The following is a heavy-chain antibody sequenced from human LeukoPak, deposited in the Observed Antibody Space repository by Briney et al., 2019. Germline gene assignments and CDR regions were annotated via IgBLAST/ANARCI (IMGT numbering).Heavy chain of an antibody. Sequence: GGSLRLSCAASGFTVSSNYMSWVRQAPGKGLEWVSVIYSSGSTYYAESVKGRFTISRDNSKNTLYLQMNSLRAEDTAVYYCASRDYYDSSGYYDSFDIWGQGTMVTVSS. J-gene: IGHJ3*02. CDR3: ASRDYYDSSGYYDSFDI. D-gene: IGHD3-22*01. V-gene: IGHV3-66*01. CDR1: GFTVSSNY. CDR2: IYSSGST.